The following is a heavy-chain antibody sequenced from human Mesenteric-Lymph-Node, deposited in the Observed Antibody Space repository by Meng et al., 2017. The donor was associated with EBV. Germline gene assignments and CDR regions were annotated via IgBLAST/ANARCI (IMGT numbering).Heavy chain of an antibody. J-gene: IGHJ4*02. D-gene: IGHD3-22*01. V-gene: IGHV3-21*01. CDR2: ISSSSSYI. CDR1: GFTFSSYS. CDR3: AGGVDSSGYLSPTY. Sequence: EVQLLESGGVVVQPGGSLRLSCEASGFTFSSYSMNWVRQAPGKGLEWVSSISSSSSYIYYADSVKGRFTISRDNAKNSLYLQMNSLRAEDTAVYYCAGGVDSSGYLSPTYWGQGTLVTVSS.